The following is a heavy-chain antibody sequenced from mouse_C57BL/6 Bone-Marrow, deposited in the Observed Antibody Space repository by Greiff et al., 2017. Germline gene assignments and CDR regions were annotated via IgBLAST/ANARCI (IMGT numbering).Heavy chain of an antibody. V-gene: IGHV1-50*01. CDR1: GYTFTSYW. J-gene: IGHJ2*01. CDR2: IDPSDSYT. D-gene: IGHD1-1*01. CDR3: ARGRILSTTVVEVDY. Sequence: QVQLQQPGAELVKPGASVRLSCKASGYTFTSYWMQWVKQRPGQGLEWIGEIDPSDSYTNYNQKFKGKATLTVDTSSSTAYMQLSSLTSEDSAVYYCARGRILSTTVVEVDYWGQGTTLTVSS.